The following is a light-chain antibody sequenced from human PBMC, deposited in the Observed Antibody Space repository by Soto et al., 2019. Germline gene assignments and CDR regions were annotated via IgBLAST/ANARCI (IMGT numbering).Light chain of an antibody. CDR1: QSLTTRY. Sequence: EIVLTQSPGTLSLFPGERATLSCRASQSLTTRYFAWYQQKPGQAPRLRIYGASSRATGIPDRFSGSGSGTAFTLTISRLETEDLAVYSCQHYGSPPTFGQGTRLEIK. CDR3: QHYGSPPT. J-gene: IGKJ5*01. CDR2: GAS. V-gene: IGKV3-20*01.